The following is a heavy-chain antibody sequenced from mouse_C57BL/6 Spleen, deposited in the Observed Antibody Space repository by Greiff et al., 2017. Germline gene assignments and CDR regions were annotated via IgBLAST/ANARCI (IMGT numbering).Heavy chain of an antibody. V-gene: IGHV1-50*01. D-gene: IGHD1-1*01. CDR2: IDPSDSYT. Sequence: QVQLQQPGAELVKPGASVKLSCKASGYTFTSYWMQWVKQRPGQGLEWIGEIDPSDSYTNYNQQFKGKATLTVDTSSSTAYMQLSSLTSEDSAVYYCARLGHYYGSSPYYFDYGGKGTTLTVSS. CDR3: ARLGHYYGSSPYYFDY. J-gene: IGHJ2*01. CDR1: GYTFTSYW.